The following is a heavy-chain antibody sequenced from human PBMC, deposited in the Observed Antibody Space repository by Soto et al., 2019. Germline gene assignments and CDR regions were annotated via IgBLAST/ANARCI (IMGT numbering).Heavy chain of an antibody. J-gene: IGHJ4*02. Sequence: FVTWSVSVVSVTRYNRSWFRQPANKGLEWIGRVFSSVSATYSPSLKSRVRISMDTPENRISLKLDSVTAADAGVYYCTRDGMTTGDTWGPGTLVTVSS. CDR2: VFSSVSA. V-gene: IGHV4-4*07. CDR3: TRDGMTTGDT. D-gene: IGHD2-21*02. CDR1: VVSVTRYN.